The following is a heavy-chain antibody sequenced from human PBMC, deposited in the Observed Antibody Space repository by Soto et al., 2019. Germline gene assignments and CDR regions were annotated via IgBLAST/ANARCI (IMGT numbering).Heavy chain of an antibody. CDR3: ARGRGRWLQVGMDV. V-gene: IGHV3-30-3*01. Sequence: QVQLVESGGGVVQPGRSLRLSCAASGFTFSGCAMHWVRQAPGKGLEWVAVISYDGSNEYYADSVKGRFTISRDNSKNTLYLQMNSLRAEDTAVYYCARGRGRWLQVGMDVWGQGTTVTVSS. CDR1: GFTFSGCA. J-gene: IGHJ6*02. D-gene: IGHD1-26*01. CDR2: ISYDGSNE.